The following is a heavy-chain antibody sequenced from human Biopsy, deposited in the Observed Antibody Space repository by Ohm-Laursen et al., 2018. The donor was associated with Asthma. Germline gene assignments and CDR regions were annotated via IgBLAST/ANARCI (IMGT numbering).Heavy chain of an antibody. CDR3: ARITNDRIAAAGRYYYYGMDV. J-gene: IGHJ6*02. CDR2: INHSGST. CDR1: GGSISSGGYS. D-gene: IGHD6-13*01. V-gene: IGHV4-34*01. Sequence: SDTLSLTCPVSGGSISSGGYSWSWIRQPPGKGLEWIGEINHSGSTNYNPSLKSRVTISVDTSKNQFSLKLSSVTAADTAVYYCARITNDRIAAAGRYYYYGMDVWGQGTTVTVSS.